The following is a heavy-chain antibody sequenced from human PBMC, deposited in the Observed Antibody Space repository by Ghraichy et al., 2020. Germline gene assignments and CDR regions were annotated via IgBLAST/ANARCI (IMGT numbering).Heavy chain of an antibody. CDR3: ARTPTGIAAAYFDY. Sequence: GGSLRLSCAASGFTFSSYAMHWVRQAPGKGLEWVAVISYDGSNKYYADSVKGRFTISRDNSKNTLYLQMNSLRAEDTAVYYCARTPTGIAAAYFDYWGQGTLVTVSS. V-gene: IGHV3-30*04. CDR2: ISYDGSNK. J-gene: IGHJ4*02. D-gene: IGHD6-13*01. CDR1: GFTFSSYA.